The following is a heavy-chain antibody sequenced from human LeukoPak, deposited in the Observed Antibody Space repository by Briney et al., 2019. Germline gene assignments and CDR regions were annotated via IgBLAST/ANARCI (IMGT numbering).Heavy chain of an antibody. D-gene: IGHD3-10*01. CDR2: IKEDASEK. CDR3: ARDAISGGGHDY. Sequence: GGSLRLSCAASRFTFSSYWMSWVRQAPGKGLEWVANIKEDASEKYYVDSVKGRFTISRDNAKNSLYLQMNSLRAEDTAVYYCARDAISGGGHDYWGQGTPVTVSS. CDR1: RFTFSSYW. J-gene: IGHJ4*02. V-gene: IGHV3-7*01.